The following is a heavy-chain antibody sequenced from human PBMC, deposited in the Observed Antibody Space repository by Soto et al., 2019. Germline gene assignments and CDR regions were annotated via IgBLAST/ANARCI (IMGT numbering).Heavy chain of an antibody. Sequence: QVQLVQSGAEVKKPGASVKVSCKASGYTFTSYAMHWVRQAPGQRLEWMGWINAGNGNTKYSQKFQGRVTIPRDTSASTADTGLRRLSSEGTAVYYCARSDYSCLDYWGQGTVVNVSS. CDR2: INAGNGNT. D-gene: IGHD3-16*01. CDR1: GYTFTSYA. CDR3: ARSDYSCLDY. J-gene: IGHJ4*02. V-gene: IGHV1-3*01.